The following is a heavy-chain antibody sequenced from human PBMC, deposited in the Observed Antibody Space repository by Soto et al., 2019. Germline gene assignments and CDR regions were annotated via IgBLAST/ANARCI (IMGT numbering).Heavy chain of an antibody. V-gene: IGHV3-21*01. J-gene: IGHJ4*02. CDR2: ISSSSSYI. CDR3: ARDSRGWAFDY. Sequence: GGSLRLSCAASGFTFSSYSMNWVRQAPGKGLEWVSSISSSSSYIYYADSVKGRFTISRGNAKNSLYLQMNSLRAEDTAVYYCARDSRGWAFDYWGQGTLVTVSS. CDR1: GFTFSSYS. D-gene: IGHD6-19*01.